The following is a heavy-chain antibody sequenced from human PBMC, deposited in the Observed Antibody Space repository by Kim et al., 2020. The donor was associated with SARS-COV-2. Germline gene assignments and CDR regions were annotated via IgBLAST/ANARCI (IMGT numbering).Heavy chain of an antibody. CDR1: GGTFSSYA. D-gene: IGHD1-26*01. CDR2: IIPILGIA. CDR3: ARTGEEWELPLDY. Sequence: SVKVSCKASGGTFSSYAISWVRQAPGQGLEWMGRIIPILGIANYAQKFQGRVTITADKSTSTAYMELSSLRSEDTAVYYCARTGEEWELPLDYWGQGTLVTVSS. V-gene: IGHV1-69*04. J-gene: IGHJ4*02.